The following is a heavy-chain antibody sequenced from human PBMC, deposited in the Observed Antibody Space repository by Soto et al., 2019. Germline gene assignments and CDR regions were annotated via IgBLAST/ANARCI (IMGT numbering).Heavy chain of an antibody. D-gene: IGHD3-10*01. CDR3: AKGSLRGSGDYFDY. J-gene: IGHJ4*02. Sequence: QVQLVESGGGVGQPGRSLRLSCAASGFTFSSYGMHWVRQAPGKGLEWVAVISYDGSNKYYADSVKGRFTISRDNSKNTLYLQMNSLRAEDTAVYYCAKGSLRGSGDYFDYWGQGTLVTVSS. V-gene: IGHV3-30*18. CDR1: GFTFSSYG. CDR2: ISYDGSNK.